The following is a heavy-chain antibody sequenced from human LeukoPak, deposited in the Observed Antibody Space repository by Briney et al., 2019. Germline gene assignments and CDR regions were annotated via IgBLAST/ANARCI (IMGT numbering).Heavy chain of an antibody. Sequence: ASVKVSCKTSGYTFTSYGMHWVRQAPGQSLEWMGWINGGNGNTKYSEKFQGRVTMTRNTSISTAYMELSSLRSEDTAVYYCARGRQLRYFDWLPVGYYYGMDVWGQGTTVTVSS. V-gene: IGHV1-3*01. J-gene: IGHJ6*02. CDR2: INGGNGNT. CDR1: GYTFTSYG. D-gene: IGHD3-9*01. CDR3: ARGRQLRYFDWLPVGYYYGMDV.